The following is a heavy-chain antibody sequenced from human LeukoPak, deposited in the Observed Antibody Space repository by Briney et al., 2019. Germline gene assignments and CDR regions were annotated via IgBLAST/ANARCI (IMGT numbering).Heavy chain of an antibody. V-gene: IGHV3-7*01. J-gene: IGHJ4*02. CDR2: INPDGSET. CDR1: GFTFSSHW. Sequence: GGSLRLSCAESGFTFSSHWMNWVRQAPGSGLEWVGNINPDGSETYYVDSMKGRFTIYRDNAKDSVYLQMNTLRVEDTAVYYCLGSADRGWGQGTLVTVSS. CDR3: LGSADRG. D-gene: IGHD6-25*01.